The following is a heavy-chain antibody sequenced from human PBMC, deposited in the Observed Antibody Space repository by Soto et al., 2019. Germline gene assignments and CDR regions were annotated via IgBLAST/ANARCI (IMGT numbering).Heavy chain of an antibody. CDR1: GGSFSGYY. Sequence: PSETLSLTCAVYGGSFSGYYWTWIRQPPGEGLEWIGEINPRGSTNYNPSLKSRVTISVDTSKHQFSLKLKSVTAADTAVYYCARGSSGYYYSWFDSWGQGTLVTVSS. D-gene: IGHD3-22*01. CDR2: INPRGST. CDR3: ARGSSGYYYSWFDS. J-gene: IGHJ5*01. V-gene: IGHV4-34*01.